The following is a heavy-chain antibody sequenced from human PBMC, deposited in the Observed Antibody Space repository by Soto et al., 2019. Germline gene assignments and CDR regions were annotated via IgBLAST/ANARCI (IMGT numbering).Heavy chain of an antibody. CDR1: GYTFTGYF. J-gene: IGHJ5*02. CDR3: ARVIRGAYYNSPLDT. Sequence: QVQLLQSGAEVKKPGASVKVSCKASGYTFTGYFMHWVRQAPGQGLEWMGWINPYSGGADYAQSFQGRVTMTRDTSISPVYMELSRLRFADTAVYYCARVIRGAYYNSPLDTWGQGTVVTVSS. D-gene: IGHD3-10*01. CDR2: INPYSGGA. V-gene: IGHV1-2*02.